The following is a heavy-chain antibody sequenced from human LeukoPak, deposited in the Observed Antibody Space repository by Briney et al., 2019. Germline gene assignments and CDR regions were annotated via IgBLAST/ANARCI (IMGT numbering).Heavy chain of an antibody. CDR2: ISSTTSTI. V-gene: IGHV3-48*04. J-gene: IGHJ4*02. CDR3: ARGRFRGVLDY. Sequence: GGSLRLSCAASGFTFSSYSMNWVRQAPGKGLEWVSYISSTTSTIYYADSVEGRFTISRDNARNSLYLQMNSLRAEDTAVYYCARGRFRGVLDYWGQGTLVTVSS. D-gene: IGHD3-10*01. CDR1: GFTFSSYS.